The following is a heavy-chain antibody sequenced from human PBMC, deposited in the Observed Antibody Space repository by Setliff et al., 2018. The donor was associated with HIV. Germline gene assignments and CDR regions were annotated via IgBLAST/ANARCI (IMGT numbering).Heavy chain of an antibody. CDR2: IIPILGIR. CDR1: GYTLTEVS. CDR3: ARVANWNSLNYYYYYMDV. D-gene: IGHD1-7*01. J-gene: IGHJ6*03. V-gene: IGHV1-69*10. Sequence: GASVKVSCKISGYTLTEVSMHWVRQAPGKGLEWMGGIIPILGIRSYAQKFRGRVTITADKSTSTVNMELSSLRSEDTAVYYCARVANWNSLNYYYYYMDVWGKGTTVTVSS.